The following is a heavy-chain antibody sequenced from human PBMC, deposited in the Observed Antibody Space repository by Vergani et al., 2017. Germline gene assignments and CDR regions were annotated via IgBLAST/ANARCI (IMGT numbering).Heavy chain of an antibody. Sequence: QVQLVESGGGVVQPGRSLRLSCAASGFTFSSYAMHWVRQAPGKGLEWVAVISYDGSNKYYADSVKGRFTISRDNSKNTLYLQMNSLRAEDTAVYYCARYSLDDDAFDIWGQGTMVTVSS. CDR1: GFTFSSYA. J-gene: IGHJ3*02. CDR3: ARYSLDDDAFDI. V-gene: IGHV3-30-3*01. CDR2: ISYDGSNK. D-gene: IGHD1-1*01.